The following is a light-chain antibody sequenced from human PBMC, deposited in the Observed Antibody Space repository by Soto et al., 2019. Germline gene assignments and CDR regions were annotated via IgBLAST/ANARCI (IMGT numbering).Light chain of an antibody. J-gene: IGKJ1*01. CDR3: QQYGTSPPWT. Sequence: EIVLTQSPGTLSLSPGERATLSCRARQSVTSNYLAWCQQKPGQAPRLLIYAASRRAPGIPDRFSASGSGTDFTLTISRLEPEDFAVYFCQQYGTSPPWTFGQGAKVDIK. CDR1: QSVTSNY. V-gene: IGKV3-20*01. CDR2: AAS.